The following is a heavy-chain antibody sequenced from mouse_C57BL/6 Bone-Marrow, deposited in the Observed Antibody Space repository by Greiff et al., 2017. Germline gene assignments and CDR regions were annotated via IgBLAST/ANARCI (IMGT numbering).Heavy chain of an antibody. CDR1: GYTFTSYD. V-gene: IGHV1-85*01. CDR3: ASLEYGGSSEDWYVDV. J-gene: IGHJ1*03. D-gene: IGHD1-1*01. Sequence: QVQLQQSGPELVKPGASVKLSCKASGYTFTSYDINWVKQRPGQGLEWIGWIYPRDGSTKYNEKFKGKATLTVDTSSSTAYMELRSLTSEDSAVYFCASLEYGGSSEDWYVDVWGTGATVTVSA. CDR2: IYPRDGST.